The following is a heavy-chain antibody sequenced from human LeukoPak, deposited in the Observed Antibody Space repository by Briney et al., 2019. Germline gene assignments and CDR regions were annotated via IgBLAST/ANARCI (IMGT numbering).Heavy chain of an antibody. CDR3: ARDRGWGRAAGCVDY. J-gene: IGHJ4*02. D-gene: IGHD2-15*01. CDR2: ISSTSSYI. CDR1: GFTFDDSD. V-gene: IGHV3-21*01. Sequence: GGSLRLSCAASGFTFDDSDVNWVRQAPGKGLEWVSSISSTSSYIYYADSVKGRFTISRDNAKNSLYLQMNSLRAEDTAVYYCARDRGWGRAAGCVDYWGQGTLVTVSS.